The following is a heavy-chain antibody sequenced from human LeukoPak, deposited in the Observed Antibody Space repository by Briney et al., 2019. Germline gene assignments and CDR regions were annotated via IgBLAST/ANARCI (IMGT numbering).Heavy chain of an antibody. CDR3: AKSVAATPGDY. CDR1: GFTFSSYS. D-gene: IGHD2-15*01. CDR2: ISSSSSYI. J-gene: IGHJ4*02. Sequence: PGGSLRLSCAASGFTFSSYSINWVRQAPGKGLEWVSSISSSSSYIYYADSVKGRFTISRDNSKDTLYLQMNSLRAEDTAVYYCAKSVAATPGDYWGQGTLVTVSS. V-gene: IGHV3-21*01.